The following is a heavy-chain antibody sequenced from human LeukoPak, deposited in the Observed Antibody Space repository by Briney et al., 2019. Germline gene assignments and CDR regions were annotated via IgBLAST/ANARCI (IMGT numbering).Heavy chain of an antibody. CDR3: AKGSTYNILTDNLDY. CDR2: VGWDGVTT. V-gene: IGHV3-43*01. Sequence: GGSLRLSCAASGFTFDDYVMHWVRQAPGKGLEWVSLVGWDGVTTHYADSVKGRFTISRDNTKNSLYLQMNSLRTEDTAMYYCAKGSTYNILTDNLDYWGQGTLVTVSS. J-gene: IGHJ4*02. D-gene: IGHD3-9*01. CDR1: GFTFDDYV.